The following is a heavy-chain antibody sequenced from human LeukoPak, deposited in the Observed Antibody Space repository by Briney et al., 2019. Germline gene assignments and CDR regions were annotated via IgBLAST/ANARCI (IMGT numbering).Heavy chain of an antibody. Sequence: GGSLRLSCAASGFTSSSYAMSWVRQTPGKGLEWVSSISSSGRNTYYADSVKGRFTISRDNSENTLYLQVSSLRAEDTAVYYCAKRDRPCSGDCSAPYYFDYWGQGTLVTVSS. D-gene: IGHD2-21*02. V-gene: IGHV3-23*01. CDR3: AKRDRPCSGDCSAPYYFDY. CDR2: ISSSGRNT. CDR1: GFTSSSYA. J-gene: IGHJ4*02.